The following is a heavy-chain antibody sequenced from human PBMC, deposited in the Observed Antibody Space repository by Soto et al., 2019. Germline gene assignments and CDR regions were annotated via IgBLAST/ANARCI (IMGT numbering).Heavy chain of an antibody. V-gene: IGHV4-59*02. D-gene: IGHD3-9*01. CDR2: IYYSGST. J-gene: IGHJ5*02. Sequence: SETLSLTCTVSGGSVSSYYWSWVRQPPGKGLEWIGYIYYSGSTNYNPSLKSRVTISVDTSKNQFSLKLSSVTAADTAVYYCAREIDDILTGQNWFAPWGQGTLVTVSS. CDR3: AREIDDILTGQNWFAP. CDR1: GGSVSSYY.